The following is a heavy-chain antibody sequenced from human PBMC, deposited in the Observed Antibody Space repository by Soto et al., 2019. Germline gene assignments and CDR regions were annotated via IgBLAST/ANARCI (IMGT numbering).Heavy chain of an antibody. J-gene: IGHJ4*02. Sequence: GGSLRLSCAASGFTFSRNVMSWVRQAPGKGLEWVTTISGTASRTYYVDSVKGRFFISRDNSKNTVTLQMNNLTLDDTAVYYCATSFRYFDNWGQGTRVTVS. D-gene: IGHD3-9*01. CDR1: GFTFSRNV. CDR2: ISGTASRT. V-gene: IGHV3-23*01. CDR3: ATSFRYFDN.